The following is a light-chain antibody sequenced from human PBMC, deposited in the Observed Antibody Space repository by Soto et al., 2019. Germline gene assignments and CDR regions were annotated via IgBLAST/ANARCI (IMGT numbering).Light chain of an antibody. CDR3: QQYKSYPYS. CDR1: QDISVS. Sequence: DIQMTQSPSSLSASVGDRVTITCRASQDISVSLAWYQQKPEKAPKSLIYAASSLQLGVSSRFSGSASGTDFTLTISSLQPEDVATYYCQQYKSYPYSFGQGTKLEIK. J-gene: IGKJ2*03. CDR2: AAS. V-gene: IGKV1D-16*01.